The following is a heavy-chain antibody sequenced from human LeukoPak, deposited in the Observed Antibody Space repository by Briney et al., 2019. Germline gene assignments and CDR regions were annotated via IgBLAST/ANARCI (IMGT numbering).Heavy chain of an antibody. V-gene: IGHV3-74*01. CDR3: ARTSEGGYFDY. D-gene: IGHD1-14*01. CDR1: GFTFSSYL. CDR2: INGDGSRI. Sequence: PGGSLRLSCAVSGFTFSSYLMHWVRQAPGKGLVWVSRINGDGSRITYADSVKGRFTMSRDNPKNTLYLQMNSLRAEDTAVYYCARTSEGGYFDYWGQGALATVSS. J-gene: IGHJ4*02.